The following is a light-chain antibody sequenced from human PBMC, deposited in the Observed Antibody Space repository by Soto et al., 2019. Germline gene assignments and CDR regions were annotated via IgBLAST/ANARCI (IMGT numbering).Light chain of an antibody. CDR2: KVS. Sequence: DFVMTQSPLSLLVTLGQPASISCRSNQSLVHSDGIAYFSWFQQRPGRSPRRLIYKVSNRDSGVPARFSGSGSGTDFALKISRVEAEDVGVYYCMQGTHWPITFGQGTRLEI. CDR1: QSLVHSDGIAY. V-gene: IGKV2-30*02. CDR3: MQGTHWPIT. J-gene: IGKJ5*01.